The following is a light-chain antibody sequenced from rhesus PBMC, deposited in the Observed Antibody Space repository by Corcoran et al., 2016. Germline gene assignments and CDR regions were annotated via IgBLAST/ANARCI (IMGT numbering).Light chain of an antibody. J-gene: IGKJ4*01. Sequence: DIVMTQIPRSLSVTPGEAASIPCRSSQSLLDTEFGNTYLEWYLQKPGQSPRPWIYGVSNRASGVPDRFRGNGSDTDFTLKISGVEAEDVGVYYCMQGLEFPFTFGGGTKVGIK. CDR1: QSLLDTEFGNTY. V-gene: IGKV2S20*01. CDR2: GVS. CDR3: MQGLEFPFT.